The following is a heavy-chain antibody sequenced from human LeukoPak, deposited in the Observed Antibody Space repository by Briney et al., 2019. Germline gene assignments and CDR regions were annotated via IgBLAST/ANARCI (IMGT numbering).Heavy chain of an antibody. CDR1: GFTFSNYW. D-gene: IGHD1/OR15-1a*01. V-gene: IGHV3-74*01. Sequence: GGSLRLSCTASGFTFSNYWMHWVRQAPGKGLLWVSRINDAGSSTRNADSVRGRFTISRDNAKNTLYLQMNRLRDEDTAVYYCARDRNTSLDYWGQGTLVTVSS. J-gene: IGHJ4*02. CDR2: INDAGSST. CDR3: ARDRNTSLDY.